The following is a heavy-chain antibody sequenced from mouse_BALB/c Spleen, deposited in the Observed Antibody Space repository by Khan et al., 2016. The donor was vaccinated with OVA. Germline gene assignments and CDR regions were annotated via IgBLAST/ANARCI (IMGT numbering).Heavy chain of an antibody. CDR1: GYTFTDHA. CDR2: SSPGNGNI. CDR3: EKSDYYGNFYVVDY. J-gene: IGHJ4*01. V-gene: IGHV1S53*02. Sequence: QVQLKQSDAEFVKPGASVKISCKASGYTFTDHAIHWVKQKPEQGLEWIGCSSPGNGNIKYNAKFKGKATLTADKSSSTAYMQLNSLTSEDSAVYFCEKSDYYGNFYVVDYWGQGTAVTVAS. D-gene: IGHD2-1*01.